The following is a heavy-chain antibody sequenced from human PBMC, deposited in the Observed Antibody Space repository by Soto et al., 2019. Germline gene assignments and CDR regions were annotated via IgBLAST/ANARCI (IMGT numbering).Heavy chain of an antibody. Sequence: SETLSLTCTVSGGSISSGDYYWSWIRQPPGKGLEWIGYIYYSGSTYYNPSLKSRVTISVDTSKNQFSLKLSSVTAADTAVYYCAREGYCISTSCHIFDYWGQGTLVTVSS. CDR1: GGSISSGDYY. D-gene: IGHD2-2*01. CDR3: AREGYCISTSCHIFDY. J-gene: IGHJ4*02. CDR2: IYYSGST. V-gene: IGHV4-30-4*01.